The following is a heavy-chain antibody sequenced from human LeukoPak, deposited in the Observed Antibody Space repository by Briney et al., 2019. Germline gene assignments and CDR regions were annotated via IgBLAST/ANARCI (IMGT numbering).Heavy chain of an antibody. V-gene: IGHV4-59*01. Sequence: SETLSLTCTVSGGSISNYYWSWIRQPPGKGLEWIGYIYYSGSTTYNPSLKSRVTLSVDTSNNQFSLKLSSVTAADTAVYYCATIINITMIDNSYMDVWGKGTTVTVSS. CDR1: GGSISNYY. J-gene: IGHJ6*03. D-gene: IGHD3-22*01. CDR3: ATIINITMIDNSYMDV. CDR2: IYYSGST.